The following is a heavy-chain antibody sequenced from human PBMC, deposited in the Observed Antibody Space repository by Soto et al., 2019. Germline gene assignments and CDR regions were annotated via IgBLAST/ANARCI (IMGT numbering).Heavy chain of an antibody. Sequence: GGSLRLSCAASGFTFSSYAMSWVRQAPGKGLEWVSAISGSGGSTYYADSVKGRFTISRDNSKNTLYLQMNSLRAEDTAVYYCAKDCVAVAVAGTAPSCYYYGMDVWGQGTTVTVSS. V-gene: IGHV3-23*01. CDR3: AKDCVAVAVAGTAPSCYYYGMDV. CDR2: ISGSGGST. D-gene: IGHD6-19*01. CDR1: GFTFSSYA. J-gene: IGHJ6*02.